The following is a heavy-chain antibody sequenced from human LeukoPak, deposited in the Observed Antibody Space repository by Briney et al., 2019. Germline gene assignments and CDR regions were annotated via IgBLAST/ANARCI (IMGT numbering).Heavy chain of an antibody. CDR2: ISSSSSTI. CDR3: ARGGSTSCFGCYFDY. V-gene: IGHV3-48*01. J-gene: IGHJ4*02. CDR1: GFTFSSYS. D-gene: IGHD2-2*01. Sequence: QAGGSLRLSCAASGFTFSSYSMNWVRQAPGKGLEWVSYISSSSSTIYYADSVKGRFTISRDNAKNSLYLQMNSLRAEDTAVYYCARGGSTSCFGCYFDYWGQGTLVTVSS.